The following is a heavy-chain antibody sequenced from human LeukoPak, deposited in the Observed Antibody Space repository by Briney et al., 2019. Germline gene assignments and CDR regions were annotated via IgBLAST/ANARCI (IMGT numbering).Heavy chain of an antibody. CDR2: IYYSGST. CDR3: ARDIRDTRGFDY. Sequence: NASETLSLTCTVSGGSISSGGYYWSWIRQHPGKGLEWIGYIYYSGSTYYNPSLKSRVTISVDTSKNQFSLKLSSVTAADTAVYYCARDIRDTRGFDYWGQGTLVTVSS. D-gene: IGHD5-18*01. CDR1: GGSISSGGYY. J-gene: IGHJ4*02. V-gene: IGHV4-31*03.